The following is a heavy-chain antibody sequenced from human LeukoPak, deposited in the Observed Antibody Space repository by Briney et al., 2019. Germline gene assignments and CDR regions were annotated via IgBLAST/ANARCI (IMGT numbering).Heavy chain of an antibody. J-gene: IGHJ5*02. V-gene: IGHV4-59*01. CDR2: IYYSGST. CDR1: GGSISSYY. CDR3: GGGRKNWFDP. Sequence: SETLSFTCTVSGGSISSYYWSWIRQPPGKGLEWIGYIYYSGSTNYNPSLKSRVTISVDTSKNQFSLKLNSVTAADTAVYYCGGGRKNWFDPWGQGTLVTVSS.